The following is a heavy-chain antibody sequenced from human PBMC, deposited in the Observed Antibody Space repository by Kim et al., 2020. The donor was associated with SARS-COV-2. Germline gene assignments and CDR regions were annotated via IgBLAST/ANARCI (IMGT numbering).Heavy chain of an antibody. CDR3: ARGGYYDFWSGYPHYYYYGMDV. CDR1: GYTFTSYD. J-gene: IGHJ6*02. CDR2: MNPNSGNT. Sequence: ASVKVSCKASGYTFTSYDINWVRQATGQGLEWMGWMNPNSGNTGYAQKFQGRVTMTRNTSISTAYMELSSLRSEDTAVYYCARGGYYDFWSGYPHYYYYGMDVWGQGTTVTVSS. V-gene: IGHV1-8*01. D-gene: IGHD3-3*01.